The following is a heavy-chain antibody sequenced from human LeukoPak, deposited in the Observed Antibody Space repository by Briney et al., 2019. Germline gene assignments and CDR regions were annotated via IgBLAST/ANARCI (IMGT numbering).Heavy chain of an antibody. CDR3: ARDRGYNQDHAFDI. J-gene: IGHJ3*02. Sequence: GGSLRLSCAASGFTFSSYAMSWVRQAPGKGLEWVANIKQDRSEKYYVDSVKGRFTISRDNAKNSLYLQMNSLRAEDTAVYYCARDRGYNQDHAFDIWGQGTMVTVSS. CDR2: IKQDRSEK. V-gene: IGHV3-7*03. CDR1: GFTFSSYA. D-gene: IGHD5-24*01.